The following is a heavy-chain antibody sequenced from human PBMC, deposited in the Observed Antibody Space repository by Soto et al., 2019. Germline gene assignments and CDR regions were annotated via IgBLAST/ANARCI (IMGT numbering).Heavy chain of an antibody. V-gene: IGHV3-21*01. D-gene: IGHD3-3*01. Sequence: ESGGGLVKPGGSLRLSCAASGFTFSSYSMNWVRQAPGKGLEWVSSISSSSSYIYYADSVKGRFTISRDNAKNSLYLQMNSLRAEDTAVYYCARDLIGRHYDFWCGYYDDAFDIWGQGTMVTVSS. CDR3: ARDLIGRHYDFWCGYYDDAFDI. CDR2: ISSSSSYI. CDR1: GFTFSSYS. J-gene: IGHJ3*02.